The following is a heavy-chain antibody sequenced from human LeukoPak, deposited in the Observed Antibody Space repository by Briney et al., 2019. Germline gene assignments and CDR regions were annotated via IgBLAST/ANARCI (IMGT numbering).Heavy chain of an antibody. CDR3: TRGHTAMASNWFDP. J-gene: IGHJ5*02. Sequence: SVKVSCKASGCTFSSYAISWVRQAPGQGLEWMGGIIPIFGTANYAQKFQGRVTITTDESTSTAYMELSSLRSEDTAVYYCTRGHTAMASNWFDPWGQGTLVTVSS. V-gene: IGHV1-69*05. D-gene: IGHD5-18*01. CDR1: GCTFSSYA. CDR2: IIPIFGTA.